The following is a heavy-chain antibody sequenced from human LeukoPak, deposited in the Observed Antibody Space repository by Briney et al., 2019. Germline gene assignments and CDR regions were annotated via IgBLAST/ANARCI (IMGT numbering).Heavy chain of an antibody. V-gene: IGHV4-34*01. J-gene: IGHJ6*03. D-gene: IGHD3-10*01. CDR3: ARSSRGVKGYYYYMDV. CDR1: GGSFSGYY. CDR2: INHSGST. Sequence: SETLSLTCAVYGGSFSGYYWSWIRQPPGKGLEWIGEINHSGSTNYNPSLKSRVTISVDTSKNQFSLKLSSVTAADTAVYYCARSSRGVKGYYYYMDVWGKGTTVTVSS.